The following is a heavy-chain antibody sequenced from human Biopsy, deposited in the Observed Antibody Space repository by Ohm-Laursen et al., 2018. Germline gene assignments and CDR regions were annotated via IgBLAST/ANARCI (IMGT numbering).Heavy chain of an antibody. CDR1: GASIEDYY. D-gene: IGHD3-22*01. CDR3: ARDRGYYSDRTVPGYFDL. V-gene: IGHV4-59*01. CDR2: VYYTGST. J-gene: IGHJ2*01. Sequence: GTLSLTCTVSGASIEDYYWTWIRQPPGKGLQWIGYVYYTGSTDYNPSLQSRVTISVDTSKNHFSLRLRSVTPADTAIYYCARDRGYYSDRTVPGYFDLWGRGTLVTVSS.